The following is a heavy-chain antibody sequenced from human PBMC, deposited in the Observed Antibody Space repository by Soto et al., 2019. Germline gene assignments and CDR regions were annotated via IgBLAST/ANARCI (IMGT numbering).Heavy chain of an antibody. J-gene: IGHJ5*02. V-gene: IGHV4-59*01. CDR1: GFSISSYC. Sequence: PLQTLCLTCTVSGFSISSYCWIWIRQPPGKGLEWIGYIYYSGRTNYNPSLKSRVTISVDTSKNQFSLKLSSVTAADTAVYYCARGYCSSTSCYIWDNWFDPWGQGTLLTVSS. D-gene: IGHD2-2*02. CDR3: ARGYCSSTSCYIWDNWFDP. CDR2: IYYSGRT.